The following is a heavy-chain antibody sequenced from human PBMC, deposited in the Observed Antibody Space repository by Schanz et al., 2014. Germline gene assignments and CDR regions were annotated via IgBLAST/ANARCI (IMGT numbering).Heavy chain of an antibody. Sequence: QVQLQESGPGLVKPSQTLSLTCIVSGGSISSGTYYWSWLRQPAGKGLEWIGRIYTSGSTNYNPSLKSRVPISLATSKNKFSLKLSSVTAADTAVYYCAREPLSGYNWFDPWGQGSLVTVSS. D-gene: IGHD6-25*01. CDR3: AREPLSGYNWFDP. CDR1: GGSISSGTYY. CDR2: IYTSGST. V-gene: IGHV4-61*02. J-gene: IGHJ5*02.